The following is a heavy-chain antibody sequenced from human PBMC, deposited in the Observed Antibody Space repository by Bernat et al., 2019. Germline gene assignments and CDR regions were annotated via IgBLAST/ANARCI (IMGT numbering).Heavy chain of an antibody. CDR3: VKGVRIEVAGNFDY. CDR1: GFAFNSYI. V-gene: IGHV3-23*01. Sequence: EVQLLESGGGLVQPGGSLRLSCAASGFAFNSYIISWVRQAPGKGLEGVSIISGSGGSTSYADSVKGRFTISRDNSKHTVFLQMNNLRAEDTAVYYCVKGVRIEVAGNFDYWGQGTLVTVSS. J-gene: IGHJ4*02. CDR2: ISGSGGST. D-gene: IGHD6-19*01.